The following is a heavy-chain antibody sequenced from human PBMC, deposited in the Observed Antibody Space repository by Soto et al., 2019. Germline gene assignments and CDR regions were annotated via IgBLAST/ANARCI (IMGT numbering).Heavy chain of an antibody. J-gene: IGHJ6*02. V-gene: IGHV3-23*01. Sequence: EVQLLESGGGLVQPGGSLRLSCAASGFTFSSYAMSWVRQAPGKGLEWVSAISGSGGSTYYADSVKGRFTISRDNSKNTLYLQMNSLRAEDTAVYYCAKDISSSWYYYYYYGMDVWGQGTTVTVSS. CDR2: ISGSGGST. CDR1: GFTFSSYA. CDR3: AKDISSSWYYYYYYGMDV. D-gene: IGHD6-13*01.